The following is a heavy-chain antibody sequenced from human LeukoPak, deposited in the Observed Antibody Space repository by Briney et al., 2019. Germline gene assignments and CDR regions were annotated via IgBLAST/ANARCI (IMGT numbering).Heavy chain of an antibody. CDR2: IYTSGST. J-gene: IGHJ5*02. CDR1: GGSISSGSYY. V-gene: IGHV4-61*02. CDR3: ARDVPLIAVAGIGWTFDP. Sequence: SQTLSLTCTVSGGSISSGSYYWSWLRQPAGTGLESIGRIYTSGSTNYNPSLKSRVTISVDTSKNQFSLKLSSVTAADTAVYYCARDVPLIAVAGIGWTFDPWGQGTLVTVSS. D-gene: IGHD6-19*01.